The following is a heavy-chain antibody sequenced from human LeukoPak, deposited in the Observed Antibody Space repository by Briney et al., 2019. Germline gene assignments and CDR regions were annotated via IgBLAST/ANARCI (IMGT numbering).Heavy chain of an antibody. CDR1: GFSFSSYG. Sequence: PGGSLRLSCAGSGFSFSSYGMHWVRQAPGKGLEWMAFIRSDGSIKYYADSVKGRFTISRDNSKNTLYLQMNSLRAEDTAVYYCARILDSAWGELGYWGQGTLVTVSS. V-gene: IGHV3-30*02. J-gene: IGHJ4*02. D-gene: IGHD6-19*01. CDR3: ARILDSAWGELGY. CDR2: IRSDGSIK.